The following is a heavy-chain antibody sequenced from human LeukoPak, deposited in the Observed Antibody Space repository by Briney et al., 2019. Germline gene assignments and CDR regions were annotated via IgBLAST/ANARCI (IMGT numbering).Heavy chain of an antibody. CDR3: ARGYALYSGRYIDFDY. D-gene: IGHD1-26*01. J-gene: IGHJ4*02. CDR1: GYTFTVHY. V-gene: IGHV1-2*02. CDR2: INPNNGGT. Sequence: AAVKVSCKASGYTFTVHYMHWVRQAPGQGLEWMGWINPNNGGTNYSQKFQGKVTMTRYTSISTAYMELSRLRSDDTAVYYCARGYALYSGRYIDFDYWGQGTLVTVSS.